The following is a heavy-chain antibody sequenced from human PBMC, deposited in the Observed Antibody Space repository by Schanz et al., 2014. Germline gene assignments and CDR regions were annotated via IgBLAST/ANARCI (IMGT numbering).Heavy chain of an antibody. D-gene: IGHD3-10*01. CDR3: ARIGGSVFDY. J-gene: IGHJ4*02. CDR1: GFTFSDYS. V-gene: IGHV3-48*01. Sequence: EVQLVESGGGLVKPGGSLRLSCATSGFTFSDYSMNWVRQAPGKGPEWVSYIRSSSTPIYYADSVKGRFTISRDNAKNSLYLQMNSLRAEDTAVYYCARIGGSVFDYWAQGTLVTVSS. CDR2: IRSSSTPI.